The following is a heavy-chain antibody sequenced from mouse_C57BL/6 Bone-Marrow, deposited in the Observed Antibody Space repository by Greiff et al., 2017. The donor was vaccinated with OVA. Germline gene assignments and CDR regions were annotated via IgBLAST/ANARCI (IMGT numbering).Heavy chain of an antibody. J-gene: IGHJ1*03. CDR2: FHPYNDDT. CDR1: GYTFTTYP. CDR3: ARGGWLPHWYFDV. Sequence: QVQLQHSGAELVKPGASVKMSCKASGYTFTTYPIEWMKQTHGKSLEWIGNFHPYNDDTKYNEKFKGKVTLPVEKYSSTVYLELSRLTSDDSAVYDCARGGWLPHWYFDVWGTGTTVTVSS. V-gene: IGHV1-47*01. D-gene: IGHD2-3*01.